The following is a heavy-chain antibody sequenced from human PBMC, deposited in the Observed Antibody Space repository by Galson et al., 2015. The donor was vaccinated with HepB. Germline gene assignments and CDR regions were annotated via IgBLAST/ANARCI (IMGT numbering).Heavy chain of an antibody. V-gene: IGHV3-49*03. CDR3: TKGYSSSWYRWFDP. CDR2: IRSKAYGGTT. J-gene: IGHJ5*02. Sequence: SLRLSCAASGFTFGDYAMSWFRQVPGKGLEWVGFIRSKAYGGTTEYAASVKGRFTISRDDSKSIAYLQMNSLKTEDTAVYYCTKGYSSSWYRWFDPWGQGTLVTVSS. D-gene: IGHD6-13*01. CDR1: GFTFGDYA.